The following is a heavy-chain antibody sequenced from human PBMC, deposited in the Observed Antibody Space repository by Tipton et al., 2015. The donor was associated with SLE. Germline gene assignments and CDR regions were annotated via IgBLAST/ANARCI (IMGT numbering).Heavy chain of an antibody. CDR2: INPSSGGT. CDR1: GYTFTGYF. J-gene: IGHJ4*02. CDR3: ARGEFIYGFHFDY. V-gene: IGHV1-2*06. Sequence: QLVQSGAEVKKPGASVKVSCKATGYTFTGYFMHWVRQAPGQGLEWMGRINPSSGGTNYAQKFQGRVTMTRDTSISTAYMELSRLRSDDTAVYYCARGEFIYGFHFDYWGQGTLVTVSS. D-gene: IGHD3-10*01.